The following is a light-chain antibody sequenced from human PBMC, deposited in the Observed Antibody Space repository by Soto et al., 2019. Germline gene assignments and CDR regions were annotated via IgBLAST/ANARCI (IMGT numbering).Light chain of an antibody. V-gene: IGKV3-20*01. Sequence: EIVLTQSPGTLSLSPGERVTLSCRASQSVSSSYLAWYQQRPGQAPGLLIYGASSRATGIPDRFSGSGSGTDFTLTISRLEPEDFAVYYCQQYGSSPLTFGGGTKVEIK. J-gene: IGKJ4*01. CDR1: QSVSSSY. CDR2: GAS. CDR3: QQYGSSPLT.